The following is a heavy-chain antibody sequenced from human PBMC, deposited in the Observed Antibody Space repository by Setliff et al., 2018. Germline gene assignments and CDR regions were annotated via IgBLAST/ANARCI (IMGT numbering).Heavy chain of an antibody. CDR3: ARVGFYDILTGATNYYYGMDV. V-gene: IGHV1-69*10. Sequence: ASVKVSCKASGHTFSSFSNYAISWVRQAPGQGLEWMGGIIPILGLANYAQKFQGRVTITADKSTRTAYMELSSLRSEDTAVYYCARVGFYDILTGATNYYYGMDVWGQGTTVTVSS. D-gene: IGHD3-9*01. CDR1: GHTFSSFSNYA. J-gene: IGHJ6*02. CDR2: IIPILGLA.